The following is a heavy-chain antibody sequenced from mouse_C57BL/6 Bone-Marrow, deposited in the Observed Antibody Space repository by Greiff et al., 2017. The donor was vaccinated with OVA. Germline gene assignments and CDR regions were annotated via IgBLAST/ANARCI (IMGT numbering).Heavy chain of an antibody. CDR3: AFITTVVASYYYAMDY. Sequence: VQLQQSGAELARPGASVKLSCKASGYTFTSYGISWVKQRTGQGLEWIGEIYPRSGNTYSNEKFKGKATLTADKSSSTAYMELRSLTSEDSAVYFCAFITTVVASYYYAMDYWGQGTSVTVSS. V-gene: IGHV1-81*01. J-gene: IGHJ4*01. CDR2: IYPRSGNT. D-gene: IGHD1-1*01. CDR1: GYTFTSYG.